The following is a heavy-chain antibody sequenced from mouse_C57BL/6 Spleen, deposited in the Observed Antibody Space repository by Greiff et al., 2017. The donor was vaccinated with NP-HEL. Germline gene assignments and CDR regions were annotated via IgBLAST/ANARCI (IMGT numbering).Heavy chain of an antibody. D-gene: IGHD3-2*02. CDR3: ARQLRLRGAY. V-gene: IGHV1-19*01. J-gene: IGHJ3*01. CDR2: INPYNGGT. CDR1: GYTFTDYY. Sequence: VQLQQSGPVLVKPGASVKMSCKASGYTFTDYYMNWVKQSHGKSLEWIGVINPYNGGTSYNQKFKGKATLTVDKSSSTAYMELNSLTSEDSAVYYCARQLRLRGAYWGQGTLVTVSA.